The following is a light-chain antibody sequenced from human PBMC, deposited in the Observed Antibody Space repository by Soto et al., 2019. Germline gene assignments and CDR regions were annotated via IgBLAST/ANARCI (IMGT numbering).Light chain of an antibody. CDR2: KAS. V-gene: IGKV1-5*03. Sequence: IQLTQSPSSLSASVGNRVTITCRASQGISNFLAWYQQKPGKAPKLLIYKASTLKSGVPSRFSGSGSGTEFTLTISSLQPDDFATYYCQQYNSYSAFGQGTKVDIK. CDR1: QGISNF. CDR3: QQYNSYSA. J-gene: IGKJ1*01.